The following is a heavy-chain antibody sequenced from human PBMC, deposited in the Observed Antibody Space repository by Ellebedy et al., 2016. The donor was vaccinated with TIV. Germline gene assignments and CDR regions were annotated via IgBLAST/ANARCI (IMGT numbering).Heavy chain of an antibody. CDR2: ISSSSSYI. J-gene: IGHJ4*02. Sequence: PGGSLRLSCAASGFSFNSYAMTWVRQAPGKGLEWVSSISSSSSYIYYADSVKGRFTISRDNAKNSLYLQMNSLRAEDTAVYYCARDLGDGYNSGYWGQGTLVTVSS. V-gene: IGHV3-21*01. CDR3: ARDLGDGYNSGY. CDR1: GFSFNSYA. D-gene: IGHD5-24*01.